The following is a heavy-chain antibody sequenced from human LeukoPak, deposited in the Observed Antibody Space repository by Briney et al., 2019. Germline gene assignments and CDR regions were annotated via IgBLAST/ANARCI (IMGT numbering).Heavy chain of an antibody. D-gene: IGHD6-6*01. CDR1: GFTFRNYW. V-gene: IGHV3-7*01. J-gene: IGHJ4*02. CDR3: ASGRQLGY. CDR2: IKVEGCEK. Sequence: GGSLRLSCAASGFTFRNYWMSWVRQAPGKGLEGVANIKVEGCEKYYVDSVKGRFTISRDNARDALYLQMNSLRAENTAVYYWASGRQLGYGGEGTVVTVSA.